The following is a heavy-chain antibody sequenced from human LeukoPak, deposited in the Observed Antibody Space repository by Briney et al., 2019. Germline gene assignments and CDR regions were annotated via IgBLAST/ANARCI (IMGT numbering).Heavy chain of an antibody. CDR2: IYTSGST. Sequence: SETVSLTCTVSGGSISSYYWSWIRQPAGKGLEWIGRIYTSGSTNYNPSLKSRVTMSVDTSKNQFSLKLSSVTAADTAVYYCARGLVWGYYYYMDVWGKGTTVTVSS. CDR3: ARGLVWGYYYYMDV. CDR1: GGSISSYY. D-gene: IGHD3-16*01. V-gene: IGHV4-4*07. J-gene: IGHJ6*03.